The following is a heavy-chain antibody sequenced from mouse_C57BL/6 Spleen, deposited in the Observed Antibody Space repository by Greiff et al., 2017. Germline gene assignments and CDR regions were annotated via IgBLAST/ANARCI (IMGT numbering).Heavy chain of an antibody. CDR1: GSSLTSYG. CDR2: IWSGGST. V-gene: IGHV2-2*01. CDR3: DRGGYFDV. Sequence: VKLKESGPGLVQPSQSLSITCTVSGSSLTSYGVHWVRQSPGKGLEWLGVIWSGGSTDYNAAFISRLSISQDNSKSQGFLKMNGLEADDRAIYYCDRGGYFDVWGTGTTVTVSS. J-gene: IGHJ1*03.